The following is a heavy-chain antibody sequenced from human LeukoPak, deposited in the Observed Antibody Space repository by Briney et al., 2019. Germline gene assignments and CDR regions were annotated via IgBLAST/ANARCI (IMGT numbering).Heavy chain of an antibody. CDR1: GGSISSGSYY. Sequence: PSETLSLTCTVSGGSISSGSYYWSWIRQPAGKGLEWIGRIYTSGSTNYNPSLKSRVTISVDTSKNQFSLKLSSVTAADTAVYYCVGNYYDSSGYDAFDIWGQGTMVTVSS. J-gene: IGHJ3*02. V-gene: IGHV4-61*02. CDR3: VGNYYDSSGYDAFDI. CDR2: IYTSGST. D-gene: IGHD3-22*01.